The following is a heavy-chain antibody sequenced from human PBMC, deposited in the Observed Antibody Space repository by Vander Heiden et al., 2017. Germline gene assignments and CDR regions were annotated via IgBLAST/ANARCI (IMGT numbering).Heavy chain of an antibody. D-gene: IGHD3-3*01. CDR3: ARSGTFGVVPEF. CDR1: GYTFTNYY. J-gene: IGHJ4*02. V-gene: IGHV1-46*01. CDR2: INPTGGAT. Sequence: QVQLVQSGAEVKKPGASVRVSCQASGYTFTNYYMLWVRQAPGQGLEWMGIINPTGGATNSAPKFQGRVTMTRDTSTNTVYMDLSSLRSDDTAVYYCARSGTFGVVPEFWGQGTLVTVSS.